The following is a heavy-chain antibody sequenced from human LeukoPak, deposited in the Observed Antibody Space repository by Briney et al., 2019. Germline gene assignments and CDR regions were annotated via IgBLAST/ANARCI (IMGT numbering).Heavy chain of an antibody. J-gene: IGHJ4*02. CDR1: GYTFTTYA. Sequence: ASVKVSCKASGYTFTTYAMHWVRQAPGQSLEWMGWINAGSGNTKYSQKFQGRVTITRDTSASTAYMELSSLRSEDTAVYYCARDRDTAMVSTHFDYWGQGTLVTVSS. V-gene: IGHV1-3*01. CDR3: ARDRDTAMVSTHFDY. CDR2: INAGSGNT. D-gene: IGHD5-18*01.